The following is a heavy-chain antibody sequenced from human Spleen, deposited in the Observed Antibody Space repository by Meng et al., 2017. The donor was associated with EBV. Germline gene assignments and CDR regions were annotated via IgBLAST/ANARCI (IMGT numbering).Heavy chain of an antibody. Sequence: QVLLLTCEGEVKKPGSGVKVSCKVSGGVFRIHAISWVRQAPGQGLEWMGGIIAIFGSANYAQRFQGRVTISADDSTSTVYMELSSLRSEDTAVYFCARHFGYTFGSGFDYWGQGALVTVSS. J-gene: IGHJ4*02. CDR2: IIAIFGSA. V-gene: IGHV1-69*01. CDR3: ARHFGYTFGSGFDY. CDR1: GGVFRIHA. D-gene: IGHD5-18*01.